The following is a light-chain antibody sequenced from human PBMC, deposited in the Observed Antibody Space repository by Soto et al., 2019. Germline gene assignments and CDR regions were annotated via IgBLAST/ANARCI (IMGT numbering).Light chain of an antibody. V-gene: IGLV2-11*01. CDR2: DVS. J-gene: IGLJ1*01. Sequence: QSVLTQPRSVSGSPGQSVAISCTGASSDLGGYDYVSWYQQHPGKAPKLMIYDVSKRPSGVPDRFSGSKSGNTASLTISGLQAEDGADYYCCSSPGTYTYVFGTGTKVTVL. CDR1: SSDLGGYDY. CDR3: CSSPGTYTYV.